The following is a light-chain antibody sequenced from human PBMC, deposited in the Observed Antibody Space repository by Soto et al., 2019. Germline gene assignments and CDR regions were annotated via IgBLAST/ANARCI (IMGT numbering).Light chain of an antibody. CDR1: QEISNH. V-gene: IGKV1-16*02. CDR2: DAS. Sequence: DIQMTQSPSSLSASVGDRVTITCRASQEISNHLAWFQQKPGKPPKSLIYDASSLQSGVPSKISVSGSVTDFTLTISSMQPEDFATYYCQQYHNYPVTFGGGTKVEIK. CDR3: QQYHNYPVT. J-gene: IGKJ4*01.